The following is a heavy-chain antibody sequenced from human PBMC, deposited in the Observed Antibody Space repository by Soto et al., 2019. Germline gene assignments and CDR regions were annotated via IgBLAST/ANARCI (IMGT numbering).Heavy chain of an antibody. Sequence: PSETLSLTCAVSGYSIISGYYWGWIRQPPGKGLEWIGSIYHSGSTYYNPSLKSRVTISVDTSKNQFSLKLSSVTAADTAVYYCARVVPYSWFDPWGQGTLVTVS. J-gene: IGHJ5*02. CDR1: GYSIISGYY. V-gene: IGHV4-38-2*01. CDR3: ARVVPYSWFDP. D-gene: IGHD2-15*01. CDR2: IYHSGST.